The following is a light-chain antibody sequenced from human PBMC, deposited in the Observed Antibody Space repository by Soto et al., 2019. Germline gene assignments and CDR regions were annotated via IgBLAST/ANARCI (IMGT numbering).Light chain of an antibody. CDR3: QKYVSLPIT. V-gene: IGKV3-20*01. Sequence: EILLTQSPGTLSLSPEERATLSCRASQSISSSYLAWYQQKPGQAPRLLIYGAFSSATGIPDRFSGSGYGTDFTLTINRVAPEDFAVYYCQKYVSLPITFG. CDR2: GAF. J-gene: IGKJ5*01. CDR1: QSISSSY.